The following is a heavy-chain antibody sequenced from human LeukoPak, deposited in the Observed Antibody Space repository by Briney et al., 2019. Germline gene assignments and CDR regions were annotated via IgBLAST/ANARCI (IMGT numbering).Heavy chain of an antibody. V-gene: IGHV3-48*04. J-gene: IGHJ3*02. CDR3: ARDFLVPAAVVAFDI. Sequence: PGGSLRLSCAASGFTVSSYSMNWVRQAPGKGLEWVSYISSSSSTIYYADSVKGRFTISRDNAKNSLYLQMNSLRAEDTAVYYCARDFLVPAAVVAFDIWGQGTMVTVSS. CDR2: ISSSSSTI. CDR1: GFTVSSYS. D-gene: IGHD2-2*01.